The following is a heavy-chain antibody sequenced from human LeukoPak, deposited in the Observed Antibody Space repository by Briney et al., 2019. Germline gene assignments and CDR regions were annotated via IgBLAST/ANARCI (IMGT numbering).Heavy chain of an antibody. D-gene: IGHD3-10*01. Sequence: PGGSLRLSCAASGFTASSNYMSWVRQAPGKGLEWVSVIYSGGSTYYADSVKGSFTISRDNSKNTLYLQMTSLRAEDTAVYYCARDLLDHYGFDYWGQGTLVTVSS. V-gene: IGHV3-66*01. CDR2: IYSGGST. J-gene: IGHJ4*02. CDR3: ARDLLDHYGFDY. CDR1: GFTASSNY.